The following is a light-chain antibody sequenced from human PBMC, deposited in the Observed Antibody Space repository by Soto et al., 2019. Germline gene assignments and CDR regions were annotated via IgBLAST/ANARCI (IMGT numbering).Light chain of an antibody. CDR3: QQYGSSPIT. CDR2: GAS. Sequence: EIVLAESPGTLSLSPGEGATLSCRASQSVSSSYLAFYQQKPGQAPRLLIYGASSRATGIPDRFSGSGSGTDYTLTISRLEPEDFAVYYCQQYGSSPITFGPGTKVDI. J-gene: IGKJ3*01. CDR1: QSVSSSY. V-gene: IGKV3-20*01.